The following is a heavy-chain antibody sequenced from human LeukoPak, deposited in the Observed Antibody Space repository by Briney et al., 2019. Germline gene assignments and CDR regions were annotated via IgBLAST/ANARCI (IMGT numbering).Heavy chain of an antibody. Sequence: QPGGSLRLSCAASGFTVSSNYMSWERQAPGKGLEWVSVIYSGGSTYYADSVKGRFTISRDNSKNTLYLQMNSLRAEDTAVYYSARSQGYHLPFDYWGQGTLVTVPS. CDR3: ARSQGYHLPFDY. CDR2: IYSGGST. J-gene: IGHJ4*02. V-gene: IGHV3-53*01. CDR1: GFTVSSNY. D-gene: IGHD2-2*01.